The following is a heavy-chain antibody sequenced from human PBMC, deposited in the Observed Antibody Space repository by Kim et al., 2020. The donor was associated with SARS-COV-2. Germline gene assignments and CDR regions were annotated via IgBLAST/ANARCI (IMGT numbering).Heavy chain of an antibody. CDR3: ARDTAIVVVPAANWFDP. J-gene: IGHJ5*02. D-gene: IGHD2-2*01. Sequence: ASVKVSCKASGYTFTSYGISWVRQAPGQGLEWMGWISAYNGNTNYAQKLQGRVTMTTDTSTSTAYMELRSLRSDDTAVYYCARDTAIVVVPAANWFDPWGQGTLVTVSS. CDR1: GYTFTSYG. V-gene: IGHV1-18*01. CDR2: ISAYNGNT.